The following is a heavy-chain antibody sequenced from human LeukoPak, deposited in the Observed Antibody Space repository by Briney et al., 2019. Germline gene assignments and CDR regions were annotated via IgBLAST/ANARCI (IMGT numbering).Heavy chain of an antibody. Sequence: PSGTLSLTCAVSGGSISSSNWWSWVRQPPGKGLEWIGEIYHSGSTNYNPSLKSRVTISVDKSKNQFSLKLSSVTAADTAVYYCAGQYYDFWSGYLGYWGQGTLVTVSS. CDR2: IYHSGST. V-gene: IGHV4-4*02. J-gene: IGHJ4*02. CDR1: GGSISSSNW. D-gene: IGHD3-3*01. CDR3: AGQYYDFWSGYLGY.